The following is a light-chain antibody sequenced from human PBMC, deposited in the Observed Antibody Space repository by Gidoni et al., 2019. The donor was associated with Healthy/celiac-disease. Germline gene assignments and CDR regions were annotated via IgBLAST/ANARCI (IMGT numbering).Light chain of an antibody. J-gene: IGKJ3*01. V-gene: IGKV1-9*01. Sequence: DIQLTQSPSFLSASVGDRVTITCWASQGISSYLAWYQQKPGKAPKLLIYAASTLQSGVPSRFSGSGSGTEFTLTISSLQPEDFATYDCQQLNSYPQAFGPGTKVDIK. CDR2: AAS. CDR3: QQLNSYPQA. CDR1: QGISSY.